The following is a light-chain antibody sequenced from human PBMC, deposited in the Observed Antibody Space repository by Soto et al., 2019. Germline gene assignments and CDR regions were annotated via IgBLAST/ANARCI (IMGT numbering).Light chain of an antibody. CDR2: EVS. V-gene: IGLV2-8*01. CDR3: SSYAGSNNFV. Sequence: QSLLTQPPSASGSPGQSFTISCTGTSRDIGAYIYVSWYQQHPGKAPKLMISEVSRRPSGVPERFSGSKSGNTASLTVSGLQADDEAHYYCSSYAGSNNFVFGTGTKVTVL. CDR1: SRDIGAYIY. J-gene: IGLJ1*01.